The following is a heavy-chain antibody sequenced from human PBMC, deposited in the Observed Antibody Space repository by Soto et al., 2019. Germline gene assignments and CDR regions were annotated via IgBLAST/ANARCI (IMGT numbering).Heavy chain of an antibody. Sequence: ASVKVSCKAAGYTFRNFGISLVRQAPGQGLEWMGIINPSGGSASYAQKFQGRVTMTGDKSTSTAYMELSSLRSEDTAVYYCAREGFTIYAFDIWGQGTMVTVSS. V-gene: IGHV1-46*01. CDR2: INPSGGSA. CDR1: GYTFRNFG. J-gene: IGHJ3*02. D-gene: IGHD3-3*01. CDR3: AREGFTIYAFDI.